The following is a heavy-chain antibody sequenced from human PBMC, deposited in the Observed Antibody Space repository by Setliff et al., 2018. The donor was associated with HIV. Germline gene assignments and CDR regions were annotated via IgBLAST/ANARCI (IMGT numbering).Heavy chain of an antibody. J-gene: IGHJ4*02. V-gene: IGHV3-23*01. CDR1: GFAFNNYA. D-gene: IGHD2-2*01. Sequence: PGGSLRLSCEASGFAFNNYAMSWVRQAPGKGLEWVSGISGTGKTTYYADSVKGRFTISRDNSKNTLYLQMDSLRAEDTAVYYCARAEYQLPLDYWGQGTLVTVSS. CDR2: ISGTGKTT. CDR3: ARAEYQLPLDY.